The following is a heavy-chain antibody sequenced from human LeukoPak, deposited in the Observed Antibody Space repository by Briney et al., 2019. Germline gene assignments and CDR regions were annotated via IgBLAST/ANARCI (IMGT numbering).Heavy chain of an antibody. CDR3: ARDSGYSGYDFDY. J-gene: IGHJ4*02. Sequence: GGSLRLSCAASGFTVSSNYMSWVRQAPGKGLEWVSVIYSGGSTYYADSVKGRFTISRDNSKNTLYLQMNSLRAEDTAVYYCARDSGYSGYDFDYWGQGTLVTVSP. D-gene: IGHD5-12*01. CDR2: IYSGGST. CDR1: GFTVSSNY. V-gene: IGHV3-66*02.